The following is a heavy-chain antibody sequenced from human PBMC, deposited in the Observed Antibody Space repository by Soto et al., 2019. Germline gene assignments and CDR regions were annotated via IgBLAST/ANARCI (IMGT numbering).Heavy chain of an antibody. J-gene: IGHJ6*02. V-gene: IGHV3-23*01. CDR3: AKDGYSGYAGMDV. CDR2: ISGSGGST. CDR1: GFTFSSYA. Sequence: EVQLLESGGGLVQPGESLRLSCAASGFTFSSYAMSWVRQAPGQGLEWVSAISGSGGSTYYADTVKGRFTISRDNSKNTLYLQMNSLRAEDTAVYFCAKDGYSGYAGMDVWGQGTTVTVSS. D-gene: IGHD5-12*01.